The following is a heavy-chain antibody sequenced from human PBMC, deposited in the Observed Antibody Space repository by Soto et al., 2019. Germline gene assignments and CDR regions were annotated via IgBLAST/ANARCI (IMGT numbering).Heavy chain of an antibody. CDR1: GFTFSNYW. CDR3: ASARHIGP. D-gene: IGHD2-21*01. CDR2: IGQDGSQR. V-gene: IGHV3-7*01. Sequence: GGSLRLSCTASGFTFSNYWMSWVRQAPGKGLEWVANIGQDGSQRNYVDSVKGRFTISRDNAENSLYMQMNSLRAEDTAIYYCASARHIGPWGQGTLVTVSS. J-gene: IGHJ5*02.